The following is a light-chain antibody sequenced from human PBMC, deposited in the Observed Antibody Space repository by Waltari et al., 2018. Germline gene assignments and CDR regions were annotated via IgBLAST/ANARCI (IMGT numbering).Light chain of an antibody. CDR1: TDDVGGFDA. CDR3: CSYVRGNGIT. Sequence: QSALTQPASVSGSPGQSITISCTGTTDDVGGFDAVSCYQQYPGEHPTLRLFDVIWRPSGVSERFSGAKSGNTATLTISGLRPEDEAIYHCCSYVRGNGITFGGGTKLTVL. J-gene: IGLJ2*01. V-gene: IGLV2-23*02. CDR2: DVI.